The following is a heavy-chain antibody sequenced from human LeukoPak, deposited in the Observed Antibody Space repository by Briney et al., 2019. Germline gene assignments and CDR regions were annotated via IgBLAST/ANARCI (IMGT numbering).Heavy chain of an antibody. CDR1: GGTFSSYT. J-gene: IGHJ4*02. D-gene: IGHD3-22*01. CDR2: IIPILGIA. Sequence: ASVNVSCKASGGTFSSYTISWVRQAPGQGLEWMGRIIPILGIANYAQKFQGRVTITADKSTSTAYMELSSLRSEDTAVYYCARGPYYDSGGYVLDYWGQGTLVTVSS. CDR3: ARGPYYDSGGYVLDY. V-gene: IGHV1-69*02.